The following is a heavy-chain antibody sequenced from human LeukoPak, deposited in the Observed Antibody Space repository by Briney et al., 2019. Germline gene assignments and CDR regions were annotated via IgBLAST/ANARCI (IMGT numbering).Heavy chain of an antibody. D-gene: IGHD5-18*01. CDR2: ISYTGSA. CDR1: GGSISGYY. CDR3: ARDKQPADY. V-gene: IGHV4-59*01. Sequence: SETLSLTCTVSGGSISGYYGNWIRQPPGKGLEWIGSISYTGSADYNPSLKSRVTISVDTSKNQFSLKLPSLTAADTAVYYCARDKQPADYWGQGTLVTVSS. J-gene: IGHJ4*02.